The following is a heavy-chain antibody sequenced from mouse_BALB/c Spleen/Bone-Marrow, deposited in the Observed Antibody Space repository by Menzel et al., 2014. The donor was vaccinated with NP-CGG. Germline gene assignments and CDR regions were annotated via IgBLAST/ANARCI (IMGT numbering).Heavy chain of an antibody. Sequence: QVQLQQPGAELVKPGASVKLSCKASGYTFTSYFLYWVKQRPGQGLEWIGEINPSSGGTNFNEKFKSKATLTIDKSSSTVYMQLSSLTSGDSAVYYCTRSGPGFAYWGQGTLVTVSA. CDR2: INPSSGGT. CDR3: TRSGPGFAY. J-gene: IGHJ3*01. V-gene: IGHV1S81*02. CDR1: GYTFTSYF.